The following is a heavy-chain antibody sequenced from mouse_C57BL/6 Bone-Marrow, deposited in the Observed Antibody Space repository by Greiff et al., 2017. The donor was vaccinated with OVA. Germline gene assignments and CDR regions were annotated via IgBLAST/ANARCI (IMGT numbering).Heavy chain of an antibody. CDR2: INPNNGGT. CDR1: GYTFTDYN. V-gene: IGHV1-18*01. Sequence: VHVKQSGPELVKPGASVKIPCKASGYTFTDYNMDWVKQSHGKSLEWIGDINPNNGGTIYNQKLKGKATLTVDKSSSTAYMERRSLTSEDTAVYYCARDYVSSYRYAMDYWGQGTSVTVSS. D-gene: IGHD1-1*01. J-gene: IGHJ4*01. CDR3: ARDYVSSYRYAMDY.